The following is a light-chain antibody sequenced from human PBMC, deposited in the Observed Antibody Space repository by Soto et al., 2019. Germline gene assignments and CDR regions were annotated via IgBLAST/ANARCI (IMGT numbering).Light chain of an antibody. V-gene: IGKV3-20*01. CDR3: QQYGTSEII. CDR1: QSVSSSY. Sequence: EIVLAHSPATLALSPGERATLSCRASQSVSSSYLAWYQQKPGQAPRLLIYGASSRATGIPDRFSGSGSGTDFTLTISRLEPEDFAVFFCQQYGTSEIIFGQGTRLEI. J-gene: IGKJ5*01. CDR2: GAS.